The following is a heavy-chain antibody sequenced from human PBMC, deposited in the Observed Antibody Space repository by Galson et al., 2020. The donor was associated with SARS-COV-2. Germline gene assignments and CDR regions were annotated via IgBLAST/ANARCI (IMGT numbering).Heavy chain of an antibody. V-gene: IGHV3-73*01. CDR2: IRSKAYNYAT. D-gene: IGHD6-19*01. J-gene: IGHJ4*02. CDR3: TSLYSGW. Sequence: GGSLRLSCAASGFTFSGSTMHWVRQASGKGLEWLGQIRSKAYNYATAYVASVNGRFTISRDDSKNTAYLQMNSLKPEDTAVYYCTSLYSGWWGLGTLVTVSS. CDR1: GFTFSGST.